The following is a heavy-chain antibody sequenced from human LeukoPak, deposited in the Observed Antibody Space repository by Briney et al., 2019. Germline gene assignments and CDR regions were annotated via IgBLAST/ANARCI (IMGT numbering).Heavy chain of an antibody. CDR1: GYTFTSYG. J-gene: IGHJ5*02. D-gene: IGHD6-13*01. V-gene: IGHV1-18*01. CDR3: ARAYSSSWYGDNWFDP. CDR2: ISAYNGNT. Sequence: VASVKVSCKASGYTFTSYGISWVRQAPGQGLEWMGWISAYNGNTNYAQKLQGRVTMTTDTSTSTAYMELRSLRSDDTAVHYCARAYSSSWYGDNWFDPWGQGTLVTVSS.